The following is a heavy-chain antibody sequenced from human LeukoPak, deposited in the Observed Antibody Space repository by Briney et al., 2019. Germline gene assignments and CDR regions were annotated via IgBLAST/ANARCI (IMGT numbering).Heavy chain of an antibody. CDR3: ARDFKSGYADS. Sequence: SLKGRFTISRDNAKNTVVLQMNSLRGEDTAVYYCARDFKSGYADSWGQGTLVTVSS. V-gene: IGHV3-74*01. J-gene: IGHJ4*02. D-gene: IGHD3-3*01.